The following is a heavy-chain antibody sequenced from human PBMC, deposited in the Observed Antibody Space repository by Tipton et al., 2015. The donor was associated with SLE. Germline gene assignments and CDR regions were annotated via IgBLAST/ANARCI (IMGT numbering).Heavy chain of an antibody. V-gene: IGHV3-30-3*01. D-gene: IGHD3-3*01. Sequence: SLRLSCSASGFTFSSYAMHWVRQAPGKGLEWVAVISYDGSNKYYADSVKGRFTISRDNSKNTLYLQMNSLRAEDTAVYYCARDYFIHDFWSGTGAFDIWGQGTMVTVSS. CDR1: GFTFSSYA. J-gene: IGHJ3*02. CDR3: ARDYFIHDFWSGTGAFDI. CDR2: ISYDGSNK.